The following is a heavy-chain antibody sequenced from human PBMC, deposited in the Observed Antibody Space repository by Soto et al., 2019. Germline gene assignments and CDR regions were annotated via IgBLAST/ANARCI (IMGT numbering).Heavy chain of an antibody. CDR2: MYYNGNI. Sequence: SDTLTLTCSVSGGSISNYYWTWVRQSPEKGLEWIGYMYYNGNINYNPSLKSRVTISIDTCKKQLSLTLKSVTAADKAVYYCASGGNWFDPWGQGVLVTVSS. CDR3: ASGGNWFDP. CDR1: GGSISNYY. D-gene: IGHD3-16*01. J-gene: IGHJ5*02. V-gene: IGHV4-59*01.